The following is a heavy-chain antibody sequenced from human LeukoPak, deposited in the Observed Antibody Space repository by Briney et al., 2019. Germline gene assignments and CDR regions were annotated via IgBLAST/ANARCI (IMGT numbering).Heavy chain of an antibody. CDR2: IYPGDSDT. J-gene: IGHJ5*02. D-gene: IGHD6-13*01. Sequence: GESLKISCKGSGYSFTSYWIGWVRQMPGKGLEWMGIIYPGDSDTRYSPSFQGQVTISADKSISTAYLQWSSLKASDTAMYYCARHLIAAAGDNWFDPWGQGTLVTASS. V-gene: IGHV5-51*01. CDR1: GYSFTSYW. CDR3: ARHLIAAAGDNWFDP.